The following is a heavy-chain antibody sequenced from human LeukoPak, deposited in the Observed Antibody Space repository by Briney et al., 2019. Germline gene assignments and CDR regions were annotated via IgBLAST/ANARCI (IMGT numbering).Heavy chain of an antibody. J-gene: IGHJ4*02. D-gene: IGHD6-13*01. CDR2: ISGYNGKT. CDR3: ARDLYGSSSWPNFDY. V-gene: IGHV1-18*01. Sequence: ASVKVSCKASGYTFSTYVIIWVRQAPGQGLEWMGWISGYNGKTNYAQKFQGRVTMTRDTSISTAYMEMSRLRSDDTAVYYCARDLYGSSSWPNFDYWGQGTLVTVSS. CDR1: GYTFSTYV.